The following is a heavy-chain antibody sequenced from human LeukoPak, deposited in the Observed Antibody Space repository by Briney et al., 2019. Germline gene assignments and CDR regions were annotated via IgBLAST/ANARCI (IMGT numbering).Heavy chain of an antibody. V-gene: IGHV3-23*01. CDR3: AKDWGEYFDYVWGSFTSFDS. Sequence: GGSLRLSCAASGFTFSSYGVSWVRQAPGKGLEWVSGISGSGHRTYYADSVKGRFTIYRDNSKSTLYLQMNSLRAEDTAVYYCAKDWGEYFDYVWGSFTSFDSWGQGTLVTVSS. J-gene: IGHJ4*02. CDR2: ISGSGHRT. CDR1: GFTFSSYG. D-gene: IGHD3-16*01.